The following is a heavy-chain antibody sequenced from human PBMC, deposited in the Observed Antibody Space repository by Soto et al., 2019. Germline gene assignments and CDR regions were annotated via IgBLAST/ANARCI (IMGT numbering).Heavy chain of an antibody. V-gene: IGHV3-23*01. CDR2: ISIGGDT. D-gene: IGHD1-1*01. J-gene: IGHJ3*01. CDR3: ATWHEREHAYDV. Sequence: DPNKGQKWVSTISIGGDTYYADSVKGRFTISRDNSKNTLFLQMNDLRPDDTAVYYCATWHEREHAYDVWGQGTTVTVSS.